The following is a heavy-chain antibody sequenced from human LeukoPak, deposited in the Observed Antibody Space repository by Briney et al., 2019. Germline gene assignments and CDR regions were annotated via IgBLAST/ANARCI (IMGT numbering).Heavy chain of an antibody. V-gene: IGHV3-43*01. CDR3: AKDFDYYDTGGLGY. Sequence: PGGSLRLSCPAYGFTFDDYTMHWVRQAPGKGLEWVSLISWDGGSTYYADSVKGRFTISRDNSKNSLYLQMNSLRTEDTALYYCAKDFDYYDTGGLGYWGQGTLVTVSS. J-gene: IGHJ4*02. CDR2: ISWDGGST. D-gene: IGHD3-22*01. CDR1: GFTFDDYT.